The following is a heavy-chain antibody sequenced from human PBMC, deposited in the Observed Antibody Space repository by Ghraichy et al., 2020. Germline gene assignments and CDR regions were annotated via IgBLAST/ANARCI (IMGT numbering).Heavy chain of an antibody. V-gene: IGHV3-23*01. D-gene: IGHD3-3*01. CDR3: AKEVNHDFWSGYSTYGVDV. J-gene: IGHJ6*02. Sequence: GGSLRLSCAASGFPFSSYALSWVRQAPGKGLEWVSGISGSGVSTVYADPVKGRFTISRADSKNTLYLQMNSLRAEDTDVYSCAKEVNHDFWSGYSTYGVDVWGQGTTVTVSS. CDR1: GFPFSSYA. CDR2: ISGSGVST.